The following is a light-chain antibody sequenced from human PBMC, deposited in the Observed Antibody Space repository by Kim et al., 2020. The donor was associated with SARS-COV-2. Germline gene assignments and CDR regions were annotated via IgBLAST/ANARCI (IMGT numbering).Light chain of an antibody. CDR2: RNN. CDR1: NNNVGNKG. V-gene: IGLV10-54*04. Sequence: QTATITCTGNNNNVGNKGAAWLQQHQGHPPKLLSYRNNNRPSGISERFSASRSGDTASLTITGLQPEDETDYYCSAWDSSLNVWVFGGGTQLTVL. J-gene: IGLJ3*02. CDR3: SAWDSSLNVWV.